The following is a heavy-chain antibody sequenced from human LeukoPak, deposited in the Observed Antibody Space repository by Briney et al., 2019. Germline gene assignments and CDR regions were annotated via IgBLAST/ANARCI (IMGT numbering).Heavy chain of an antibody. Sequence: GASVKVSCKASGYTFTSYGISWVRQAPGQGLEWMGWISAYNGNTNYAQKLQGRVTMTTDTSTSTAYMELRSLRSDDTAVYYCARLYYDFWSGPFDYWGQGTLVTVSS. CDR1: GYTFTSYG. CDR3: ARLYYDFWSGPFDY. D-gene: IGHD3-3*01. CDR2: ISAYNGNT. V-gene: IGHV1-18*01. J-gene: IGHJ4*02.